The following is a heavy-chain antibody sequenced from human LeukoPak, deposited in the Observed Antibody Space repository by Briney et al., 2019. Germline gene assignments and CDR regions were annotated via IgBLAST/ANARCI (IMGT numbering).Heavy chain of an antibody. J-gene: IGHJ4*02. V-gene: IGHV2-5*01. CDR2: IYWNDDK. CDR3: AHSVEMATIFDY. Sequence: SGPTLVKPTQTLTLTSTFSGFSLSTSGVGVGWIRQPPGKALEWLALIYWNDDKRYSPSLKSRLTITKDTSKNQVVLTMTNMDPVDTATYYCAHSVEMATIFDYWGQGTLVTVSS. CDR1: GFSLSTSGVG. D-gene: IGHD5-24*01.